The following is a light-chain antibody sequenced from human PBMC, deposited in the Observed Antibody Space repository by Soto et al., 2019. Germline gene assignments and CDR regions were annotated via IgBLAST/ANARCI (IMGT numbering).Light chain of an antibody. CDR3: QQRSNWPPWT. J-gene: IGKJ1*01. CDR2: DAC. V-gene: IGKV3-11*01. Sequence: EIVLTQSPATLSLSPGERATLSCRASPSVTNFLAWYQQKPGQAPRLLIYDACNRATGIPARFSGSGSGTDFTLTISSLEPEDFAVYYCQQRSNWPPWTFGQGTKVEIK. CDR1: PSVTNF.